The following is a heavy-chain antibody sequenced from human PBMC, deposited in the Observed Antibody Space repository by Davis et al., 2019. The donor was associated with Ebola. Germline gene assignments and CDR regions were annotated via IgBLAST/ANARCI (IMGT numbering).Heavy chain of an antibody. CDR1: GFTFSSYG. Sequence: GESLKISCAASGFTFSSYGMHWVRQAPGKGLEWVAVISYDGSNKYYADSVKGRFTISRDNSKNTLYLQMNSLRAEDTAVYYCAREERFLEWLEGNYYYGMDVWGQGTTVTVSS. J-gene: IGHJ6*02. CDR3: AREERFLEWLEGNYYYGMDV. CDR2: ISYDGSNK. V-gene: IGHV3-30*19. D-gene: IGHD3-3*01.